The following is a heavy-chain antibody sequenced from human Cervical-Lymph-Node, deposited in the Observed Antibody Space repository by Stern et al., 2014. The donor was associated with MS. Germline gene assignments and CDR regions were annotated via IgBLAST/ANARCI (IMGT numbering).Heavy chain of an antibody. CDR2: IYQNGSN. V-gene: IGHV4-4*02. CDR3: ASPAYYYDSSGYYKDAFDI. D-gene: IGHD3-22*01. Sequence: QVQLQESGPGLVKPSGTLSLTCAVSGGSISSSNWWSWDRQPPGKGLEWIGEIYQNGSNNYNPSVKSRVTISVDKSKNQFSLKLSSVTAADTAVYYCASPAYYYDSSGYYKDAFDIWGQGTMVTVSS. CDR1: GGSISSSNW. J-gene: IGHJ3*02.